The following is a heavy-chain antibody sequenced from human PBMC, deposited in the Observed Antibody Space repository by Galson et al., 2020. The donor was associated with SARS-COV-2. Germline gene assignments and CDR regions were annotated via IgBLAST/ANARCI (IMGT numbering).Heavy chain of an antibody. CDR3: ARQSPTYYENVGGTAGGNWFDP. D-gene: IGHD3-16*01. CDR2: ISSSGSTP. V-gene: IGHV3-48*03. J-gene: IGHJ5*01. CDR1: GFTFGPYE. Sequence: GESLKISCAASGFTFGPYEMNWVRQAPGKRLEWVSYISSSGSTPSYADSVKGRFTISRDNAKNSLYLKMNSLGGEDTAVYYCARQSPTYYENVGGTAGGNWFDPWGQGTLVTVSS.